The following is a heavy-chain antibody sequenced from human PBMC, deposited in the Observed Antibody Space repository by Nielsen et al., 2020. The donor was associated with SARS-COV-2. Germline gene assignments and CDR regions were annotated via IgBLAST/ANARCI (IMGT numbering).Heavy chain of an antibody. V-gene: IGHV1-18*01. CDR1: GYTFTSYG. J-gene: IGHJ3*02. D-gene: IGHD3-16*02. CDR3: ARDGDDYVWGSYRYNGAFDI. CDR2: ISAYNGNT. Sequence: ASVKVSCKASGYTFTSYGISWVRQAPGQGLEWMGWISAYNGNTNYAQKLQGRVTITADKSTSTAYMELSSLRSEDTAVYYCARDGDDYVWGSYRYNGAFDIWGQGTMVTVSS.